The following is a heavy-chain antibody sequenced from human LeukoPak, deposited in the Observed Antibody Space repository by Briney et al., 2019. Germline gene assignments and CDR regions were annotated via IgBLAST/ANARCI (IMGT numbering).Heavy chain of an antibody. CDR1: EFTFSNAW. J-gene: IGHJ5*02. D-gene: IGHD4-17*01. V-gene: IGHV3-15*01. CDR3: TRRHDYGDYLNWFDP. CDR2: IKSKTDGGTT. Sequence: GGSPRLSCAASEFTFSNAWMSWVRQAPGKGLEWVGRIKSKTDGGTTDYAAPVKGRFTISRDDSKNTLYLQMNSLKTEDTAVYYCTRRHDYGDYLNWFDPWGQGTLVTVSS.